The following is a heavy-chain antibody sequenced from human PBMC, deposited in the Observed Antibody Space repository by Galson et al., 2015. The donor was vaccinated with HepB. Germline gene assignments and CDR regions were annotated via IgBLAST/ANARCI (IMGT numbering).Heavy chain of an antibody. CDR1: GFTFSSYP. CDR2: ISYDGKNK. Sequence: SLRLSCAASGFTFSSYPMHWVRQAPGKGLEWMAVISYDGKNKYHADSVKGRFTISRDNSKNTLYLQMSSLRAEDTAVYYCARDADDCTNGKCYKGRDDYTPFDYWGQGTLVTVSS. CDR3: ARDADDCTNGKCYKGRDDYTPFDY. V-gene: IGHV3-30*04. D-gene: IGHD2-8*01. J-gene: IGHJ4*02.